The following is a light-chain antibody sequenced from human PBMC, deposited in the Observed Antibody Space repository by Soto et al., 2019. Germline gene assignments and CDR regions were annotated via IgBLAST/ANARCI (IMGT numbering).Light chain of an antibody. Sequence: EIVLTQSPGALSLSPGERATLSCRASQSVSSNYLAWYQQKPGQAPRLLIYGASSRATGIPDRFSGSGSGTDFTLTISRLEPEDFAVYYCQQYDTSPMYTFGQGTKLEIK. J-gene: IGKJ2*01. CDR2: GAS. CDR1: QSVSSNY. V-gene: IGKV3-20*01. CDR3: QQYDTSPMYT.